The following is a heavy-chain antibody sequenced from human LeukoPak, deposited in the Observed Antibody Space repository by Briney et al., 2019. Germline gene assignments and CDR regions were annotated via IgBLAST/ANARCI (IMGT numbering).Heavy chain of an antibody. CDR1: GGSISSGGYY. CDR3: AGFPAVAGDIDP. CDR2: IYYSGST. Sequence: PSETLSLTCTVSGGSISSGGYYWSWIRQHPGKGLEWIGYIYYSGSTYYNPSLKSRVTISVDTSKNQFSLKLSSVTAADTAVYYCAGFPAVAGDIDPWGQGTLVTVSS. D-gene: IGHD6-19*01. V-gene: IGHV4-31*03. J-gene: IGHJ5*02.